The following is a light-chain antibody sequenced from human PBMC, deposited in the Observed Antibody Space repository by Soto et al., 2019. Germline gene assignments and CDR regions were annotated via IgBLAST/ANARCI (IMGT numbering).Light chain of an antibody. CDR2: RND. CDR3: AVWDSSLNGVA. CDR1: NSNIGRNY. Sequence: QSVLTQTPSASGTPGQRVTISCSGSNSNIGRNYVYWYQQVPGTAPKLLMYRNDVRPSGVPDRITGSKSGTSASLAISGLRSEDEADYYCAVWDSSLNGVAFGGGTKLTVL. V-gene: IGLV1-47*01. J-gene: IGLJ2*01.